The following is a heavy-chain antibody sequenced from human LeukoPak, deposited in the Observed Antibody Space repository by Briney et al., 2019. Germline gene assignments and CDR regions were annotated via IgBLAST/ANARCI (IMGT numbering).Heavy chain of an antibody. D-gene: IGHD2-21*02. Sequence: PGGSLRLSCAASGFTFSSYSMNWVRQAPGVGLEWVSYISTSSSTIYYADSVKGRFTISRDNAKNSLYLQMNSLRAEDTAVYYCARGPRAVVTGNQDAFDLWGQGTMVTVSS. CDR3: ARGPRAVVTGNQDAFDL. CDR1: GFTFSSYS. CDR2: ISTSSSTI. V-gene: IGHV3-48*04. J-gene: IGHJ3*01.